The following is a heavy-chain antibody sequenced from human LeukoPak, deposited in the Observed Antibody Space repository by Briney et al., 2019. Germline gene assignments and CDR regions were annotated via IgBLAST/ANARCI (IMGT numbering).Heavy chain of an antibody. CDR2: IRISGDSI. CDR1: GFTFTTYS. CDR3: ARDGISNWGLHYGMDV. J-gene: IGHJ6*02. Sequence: RPGGSLRLSCAASGFTFTTYSMGWVRQAPGRGLEWISSIRISGDSIYYASSAKGRFTISRDDSKNTLYLQMNGLRDEDTAVYYCARDGISNWGLHYGMDVWGQGTTVIVSS. V-gene: IGHV3-23*01. D-gene: IGHD7-27*01.